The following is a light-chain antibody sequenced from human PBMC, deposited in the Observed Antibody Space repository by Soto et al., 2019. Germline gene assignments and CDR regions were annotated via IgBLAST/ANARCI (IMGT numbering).Light chain of an antibody. V-gene: IGKV3-20*01. J-gene: IGKJ1*01. CDR3: QQYDGSPQWT. Sequence: EVLLTQSPDTLSLSPGDTDTLSCRASQSVGSTYLAWYQQKPGQAPRLLISGTYPRAAGIPHRFSGSGSGTDFTLTISRLQPEDLAVYYCQQYDGSPQWTFGTGTKVDIK. CDR2: GTY. CDR1: QSVGSTY.